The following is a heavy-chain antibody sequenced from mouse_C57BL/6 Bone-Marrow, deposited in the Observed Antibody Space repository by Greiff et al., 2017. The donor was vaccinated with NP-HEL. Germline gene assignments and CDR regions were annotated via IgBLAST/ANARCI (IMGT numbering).Heavy chain of an antibody. Sequence: QVHVKQPGAELVKPGASVKLSCKASGYTFTSYWMQWVKQRPGQGLEWIGEIDPSDSYTNYNQKFKGKATLTVDTSSSTAYMQLSGLTSEDSAVYYCAADGYYWYFDVWGTGTTVTVSS. V-gene: IGHV1-50*01. CDR1: GYTFTSYW. D-gene: IGHD2-3*01. CDR3: AADGYYWYFDV. CDR2: IDPSDSYT. J-gene: IGHJ1*03.